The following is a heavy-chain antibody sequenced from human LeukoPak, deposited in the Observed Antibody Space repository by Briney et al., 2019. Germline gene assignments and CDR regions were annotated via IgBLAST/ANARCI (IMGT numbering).Heavy chain of an antibody. D-gene: IGHD6-13*01. CDR3: AREEGISSSWYGDYYYYYYMDV. CDR2: ISSSSSTI. Sequence: GGSLRLSCAASGFTFSSYSMTWVRQAPGKGLEWVSYISSSSSTIYYADSVKGRFTISRDNAKNSLYLQMNSLRAEDTAVYYCAREEGISSSWYGDYYYYYYMDVWGKGTTVTVSS. J-gene: IGHJ6*03. CDR1: GFTFSSYS. V-gene: IGHV3-48*04.